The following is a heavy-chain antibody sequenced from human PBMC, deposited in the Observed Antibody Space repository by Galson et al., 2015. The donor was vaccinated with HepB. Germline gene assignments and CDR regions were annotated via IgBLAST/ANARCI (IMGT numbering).Heavy chain of an antibody. D-gene: IGHD1-26*01. CDR2: IYYSGST. J-gene: IGHJ4*02. CDR3: ARQGKGATTIDY. V-gene: IGHV4-59*08. Sequence: SETLSLTCTVSGGSISSYYWSWIRQPPGKGLEWIGYIYYSGSTNYNPSLKSRVTISVDTSKNQFSLKLSSVTAADTAVYYCARQGKGATTIDYWGQGTLVTVSS. CDR1: GGSISSYY.